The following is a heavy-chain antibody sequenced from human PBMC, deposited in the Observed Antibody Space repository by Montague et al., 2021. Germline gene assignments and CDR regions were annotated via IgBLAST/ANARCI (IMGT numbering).Heavy chain of an antibody. CDR1: GDSVSNNNAA. J-gene: IGHJ4*02. D-gene: IGHD3-10*01. CDR2: TYYRSTWYT. V-gene: IGHV6-1*01. CDR3: AREGVGDLLFSFDS. Sequence: CAISGDSVSNNNAAWNWIRESPSRGLEWLGRTYYRSTWYTDYAVSVKGRIAINPDTSKNQFSLQLNSVTPEDTAVYYCAREGVGDLLFSFDSWGQGTLVTDSS.